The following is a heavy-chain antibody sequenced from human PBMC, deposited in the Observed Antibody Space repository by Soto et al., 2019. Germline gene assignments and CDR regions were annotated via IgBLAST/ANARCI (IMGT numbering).Heavy chain of an antibody. D-gene: IGHD6-6*01. CDR2: IYYSGNT. J-gene: IGHJ4*02. CDR1: GFSISSGTYY. CDR3: ARHGRTSGSFSTSSVRTEFDY. Sequence: SETLSLTCPVSGFSISSGTYYWGWVRQSPGKGLEWIGTIYYSGNTYYKPSLKSRVTISIDTSKNQFSLKLNSVTAADTAVYFCARHGRTSGSFSTSSVRTEFDYWGQGTLVNVSS. V-gene: IGHV4-39*01.